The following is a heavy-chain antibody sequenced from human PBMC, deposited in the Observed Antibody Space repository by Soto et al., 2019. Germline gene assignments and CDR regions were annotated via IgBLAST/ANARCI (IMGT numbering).Heavy chain of an antibody. CDR2: MIPICGTT. V-gene: IGHV1-69*05. J-gene: IGHJ6*02. CDR3: ASHGLMGRSNSPYYYYGLDV. CDR1: GGTFRSYA. D-gene: IGHD3-16*01. Sequence: GASVKVSCKASGGTFRSYAISWVRQAPGQGLEWMGGMIPICGTTDYAQKFQGRVTITTDASTSTAYMELSSLRSEDTAVYYCASHGLMGRSNSPYYYYGLDVWGQGTTVTVSS.